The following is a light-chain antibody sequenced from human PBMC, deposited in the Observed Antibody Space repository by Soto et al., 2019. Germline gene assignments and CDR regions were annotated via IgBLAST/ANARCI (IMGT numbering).Light chain of an antibody. Sequence: SYELTQPPSVSVSPGQTASMTCSGDKLGGKYVCWYQHKPGQSPVLVIYDDSKRPSGIPERFSGSNSGNTATLTISGTQAMDEADYYCQAWDSSVVFGGGTKLTVL. J-gene: IGLJ2*01. CDR3: QAWDSSVV. CDR1: KLGGKY. V-gene: IGLV3-1*01. CDR2: DDS.